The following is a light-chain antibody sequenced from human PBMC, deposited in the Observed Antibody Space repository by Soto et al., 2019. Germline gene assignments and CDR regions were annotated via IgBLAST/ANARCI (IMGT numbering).Light chain of an antibody. CDR2: EDS. CDR3: CCSASGSNYWV. CDR1: SSDAGGYKY. Sequence: QSALTQPASVSGSPGQSITISCTATSSDAGGYKYVSWYQQHPGKAPKVMIYEDSKRPSGVAYRFSGSKSCNTASLTISGRQAEDEEDYHCCCSASGSNYWVFGGGTKLTVL. V-gene: IGLV2-23*01. J-gene: IGLJ3*02.